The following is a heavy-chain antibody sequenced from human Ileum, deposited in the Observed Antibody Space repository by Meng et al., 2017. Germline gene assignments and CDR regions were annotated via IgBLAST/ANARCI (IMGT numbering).Heavy chain of an antibody. Sequence: GQVQESGPVLVRPSATLSLVCAVSGGSVSSSGYQWRWIRQPPGKGLEWIGYASTNYNPSLKSRVTISVDTSKNQFSLKLTSVTAADTAVYYCARDHWGSLDYWGQGVLVTVSS. CDR2: AST. CDR1: GGSVSSSGYQ. CDR3: ARDHWGSLDY. V-gene: IGHV4-61*08. D-gene: IGHD7-27*01. J-gene: IGHJ4*02.